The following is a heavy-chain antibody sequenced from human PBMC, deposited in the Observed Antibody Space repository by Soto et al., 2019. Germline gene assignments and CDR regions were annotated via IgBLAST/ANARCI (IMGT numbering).Heavy chain of an antibody. CDR3: ACSAALWSYERD. Sequence: SETLSLTCTVSGCSISSYYWSWIRQPPGKGLEWIGYIYYSGSTNYNPSLKSRITISVDTSKNQFSLKLSSVTAADTAVYYCACSAALWSYERDWGQGTLVTVSS. V-gene: IGHV4-59*08. J-gene: IGHJ4*02. D-gene: IGHD1-26*01. CDR1: GCSISSYY. CDR2: IYYSGST.